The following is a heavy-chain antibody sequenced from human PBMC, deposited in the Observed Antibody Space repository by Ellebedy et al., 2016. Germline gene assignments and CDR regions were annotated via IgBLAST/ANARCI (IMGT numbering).Heavy chain of an antibody. CDR3: ARDLGGYEFDH. J-gene: IGHJ4*02. Sequence: GGSLRLSCSASGFTFDDYGMTWVRQAPGKGLEWVSGINWNGGITQYADSVKGRFTISRDNANHSLYLQMTSLRAEDTAFYYCARDLGGYEFDHWGQGSLVSVSS. CDR2: INWNGGIT. CDR1: GFTFDDYG. D-gene: IGHD1-1*01. V-gene: IGHV3-20*04.